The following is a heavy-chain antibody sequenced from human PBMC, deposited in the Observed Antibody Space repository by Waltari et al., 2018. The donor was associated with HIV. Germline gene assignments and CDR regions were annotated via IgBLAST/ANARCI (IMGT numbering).Heavy chain of an antibody. Sequence: QVQLQESGPGLVKPSQTLSLTCPVSGGSISGGGYYWSWVRQPAGKGLEWIGRSHASGRTNYHPSLRSGVTISVDASKNQFSLKLTSVTAADTAVYFCARGPTAMVTFDSWGQGTLVTVSS. CDR3: ARGPTAMVTFDS. CDR2: SHASGRT. V-gene: IGHV4-61*02. CDR1: GGSISGGGYY. J-gene: IGHJ4*02. D-gene: IGHD5-18*01.